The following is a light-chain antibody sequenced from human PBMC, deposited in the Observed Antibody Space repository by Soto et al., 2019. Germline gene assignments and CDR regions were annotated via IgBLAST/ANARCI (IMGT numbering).Light chain of an antibody. Sequence: DIQMTQSPSYLLASVGDRVTLTCRASQSITTFLNWYQQKPNEAPKLLIFSATALETGVSSRFSAFASATYFTLTNNSVQPEDAATYFRQQSHSTPLNFGGGTKLQIK. CDR2: SAT. J-gene: IGKJ4*01. V-gene: IGKV1-39*01. CDR3: QQSHSTPLN. CDR1: QSITTF.